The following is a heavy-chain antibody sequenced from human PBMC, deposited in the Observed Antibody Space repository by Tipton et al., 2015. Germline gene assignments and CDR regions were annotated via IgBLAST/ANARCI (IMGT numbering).Heavy chain of an antibody. CDR2: ISGSAGST. Sequence: GSLRLSCAASGFKFSNYAMGWVRQSPGKGLEWVSVISGSAGSTYYADSVKGRFTISRDNSKNTLLLQMNSLRVEDTAVYYCANLPVFQHYYDSSGYSAGGFFEYWGQGTPVTVSS. D-gene: IGHD3-22*01. J-gene: IGHJ4*02. CDR3: ANLPVFQHYYDSSGYSAGGFFEY. CDR1: GFKFSNYA. V-gene: IGHV3-23*01.